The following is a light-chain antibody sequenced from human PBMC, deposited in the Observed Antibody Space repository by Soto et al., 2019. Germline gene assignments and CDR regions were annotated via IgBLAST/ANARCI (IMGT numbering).Light chain of an antibody. Sequence: EIVLTQSPATLSLSPGERATLSCRASQSISNYLVWYQQKPGQAPRLLIYDASNRATGIPARFSGSGSGTDFTITISSLEPEDFASYYCQQRSNWPPLTFDGGTKVEIK. V-gene: IGKV3-11*01. CDR1: QSISNY. CDR2: DAS. CDR3: QQRSNWPPLT. J-gene: IGKJ4*01.